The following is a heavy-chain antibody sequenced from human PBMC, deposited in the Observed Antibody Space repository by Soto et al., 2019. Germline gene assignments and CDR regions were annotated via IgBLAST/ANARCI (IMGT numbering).Heavy chain of an antibody. CDR1: GFTFNNAW. V-gene: IGHV3-49*03. Sequence: GGSLRLSCATSGFTFNNAWMNWFRQAPGKGLEWVGYIRSKSFGGTTEYAASVKGRFTISRDDSKSIAYLQMDSLETEDTAVYYCTRRQYLDYWGQGILVTVS. CDR3: TRRQYLDY. J-gene: IGHJ4*02. CDR2: IRSKSFGGTT.